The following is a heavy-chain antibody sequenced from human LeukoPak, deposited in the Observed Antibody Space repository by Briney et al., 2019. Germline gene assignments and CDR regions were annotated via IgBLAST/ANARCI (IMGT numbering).Heavy chain of an antibody. CDR3: ARSVVVAAWELDP. D-gene: IGHD2-15*01. CDR1: GYTFTSYD. CDR2: MNPNSGNT. V-gene: IGHV1-8*02. Sequence: GASVKVSCKASGYTFTSYDINWVRQATGQGLEWMGWMNPNSGNTGYAQKFQGRVTMTRNTSISTAYMELSSLRSEDTAVYYCARSVVVAAWELDPWGQGTLVTVSS. J-gene: IGHJ5*02.